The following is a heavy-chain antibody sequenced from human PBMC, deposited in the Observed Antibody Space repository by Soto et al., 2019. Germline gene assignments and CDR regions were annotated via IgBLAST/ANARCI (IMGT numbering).Heavy chain of an antibody. CDR2: IYYSGST. Sequence: QVQLQESGPGLVKPSQTPSLTCTVSGGSISSGGYYWSWIRQHPGKGLEWIGYIYYSGSTYYNPSLKSRVTISVDTSKNQFSLKLSSVTAADTAVYYCARVGWITPIVVVPAAQYYFDYWGQGTLVTVSS. CDR1: GGSISSGGYY. V-gene: IGHV4-31*03. D-gene: IGHD2-2*01. J-gene: IGHJ4*02. CDR3: ARVGWITPIVVVPAAQYYFDY.